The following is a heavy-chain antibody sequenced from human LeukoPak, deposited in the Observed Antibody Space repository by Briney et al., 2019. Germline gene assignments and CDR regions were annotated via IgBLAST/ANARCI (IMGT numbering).Heavy chain of an antibody. CDR3: ARDRGVSGFDY. V-gene: IGHV4-39*07. D-gene: IGHD6-13*01. CDR1: GGSIISTIYY. Sequence: SETLSLTCTVSGGSIISTIYYCGWIRQSPGKGLDWIGSISYSGSSFCKPSLKSRVTIAVDTSKNQFSLRLSSVTAADTAFYYCARDRGVSGFDYWGQGTLVTVSS. CDR2: ISYSGSS. J-gene: IGHJ4*02.